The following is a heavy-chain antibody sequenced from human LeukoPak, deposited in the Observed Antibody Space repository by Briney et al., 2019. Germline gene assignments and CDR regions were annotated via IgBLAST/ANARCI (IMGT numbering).Heavy chain of an antibody. V-gene: IGHV1-2*02. CDR3: ALEYYYDSGGYYFDS. CDR1: GHTFTGYY. D-gene: IGHD3-22*01. CDR2: INPKSGGT. Sequence: ASVRVSCKASGHTFTGYYIHWVRQAPGQGLEWMGWINPKSGGTNYEQKFQGRVTMTSDTSTSTDYMELSSLRSDDTAVYYCALEYYYDSGGYYFDSWGQGTLVTVSS. J-gene: IGHJ4*02.